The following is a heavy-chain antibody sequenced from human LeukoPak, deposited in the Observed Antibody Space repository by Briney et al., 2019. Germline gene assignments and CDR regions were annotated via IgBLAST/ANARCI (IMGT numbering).Heavy chain of an antibody. D-gene: IGHD4/OR15-4a*01. CDR2: ISISGDIT. Sequence: GGSLRLSCAVSGFTFSSHAMTWVRQAPGKGLEWVSGISISGDITYYADSVQGRFIIFRDNSKNTVCLQMNSLRVEDTAVYYCANEEVPNDYWGQGTLVTVSS. CDR3: ANEEVPNDY. V-gene: IGHV3-23*01. CDR1: GFTFSSHA. J-gene: IGHJ4*02.